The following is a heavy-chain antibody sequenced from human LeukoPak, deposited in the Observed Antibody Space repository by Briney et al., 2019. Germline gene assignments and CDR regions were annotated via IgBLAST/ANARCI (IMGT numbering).Heavy chain of an antibody. CDR3: ARDLNGARDY. D-gene: IGHD2-8*01. V-gene: IGHV3-74*03. CDR1: GLTFSTNW. J-gene: IGHJ4*02. CDR2: IDIDGTIT. Sequence: GGSLRLSCAASGLTFSTNWMHWVRQAPGKGLVWVSRIDIDGTITSYADSVKGRFTISRDNAKNTLYLQMNSLRVEDTAVYYCARDLNGARDYWGQGTLVSVSS.